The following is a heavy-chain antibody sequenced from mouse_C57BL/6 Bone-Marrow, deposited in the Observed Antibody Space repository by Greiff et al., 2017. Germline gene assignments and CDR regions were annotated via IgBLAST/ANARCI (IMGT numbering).Heavy chain of an antibody. CDR3: TGGTTARFAY. V-gene: IGHV6-3*01. Sequence: EVKLEESGGGLVQPGGSMKLSCVASGFTFSNYWMNWVRQSPEKGLEWVAQIRLKSDNYATHYAESVKGRFTISRDDSKSSVYLQMNNLRAEDTGIYYCTGGTTARFAYWGQGTLVTVSA. J-gene: IGHJ3*01. CDR2: IRLKSDNYAT. CDR1: GFTFSNYW. D-gene: IGHD1-1*01.